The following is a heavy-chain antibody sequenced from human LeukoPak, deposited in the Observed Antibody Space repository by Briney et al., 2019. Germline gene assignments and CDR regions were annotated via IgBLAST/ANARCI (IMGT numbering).Heavy chain of an antibody. CDR3: GGEQQWLGPFDY. CDR2: IYISGST. J-gene: IGHJ4*02. D-gene: IGHD6-19*01. V-gene: IGHV4-4*07. Sequence: SETLSLTCTVSGGSISSYYWSWIRQPAGKGLEWIGRIYISGSTNYNPSLKSRVTMSEDSSKSQFFLRLTSVAAADTAVEYCGGEQQWLGPFDYWGQGTLVTV. CDR1: GGSISSYY.